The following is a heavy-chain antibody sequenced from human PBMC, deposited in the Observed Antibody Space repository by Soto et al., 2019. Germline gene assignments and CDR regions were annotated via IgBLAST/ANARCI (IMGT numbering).Heavy chain of an antibody. J-gene: IGHJ4*02. CDR1: GYTFTSYX. Sequence: QVQLVQSGAEVKKPGASVKVSCKASGYTFTSYXXXWVRQAPGQGLEWMGWISAYNXNTNYAQKLQGRVTMTTDTSTSTAYMELRSLRSDDTAVYYCARFEGIVVEPLFDYWGQGTLVTVSS. V-gene: IGHV1-18*01. D-gene: IGHD2-15*01. CDR2: ISAYNXNT. CDR3: ARFEGIVVEPLFDY.